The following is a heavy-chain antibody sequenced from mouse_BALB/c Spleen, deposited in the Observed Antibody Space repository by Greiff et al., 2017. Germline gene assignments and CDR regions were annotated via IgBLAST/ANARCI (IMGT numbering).Heavy chain of an antibody. V-gene: IGHV5-9-3*01. CDR2: ISSGGSYT. CDR1: GFTFSSYA. Sequence: EVQVVESGGGLVKPGGSLKLSCAASGFTFSSYAMSWVRQTPEKRLEWVATISSGGSYTYYPDSVKGRFTISRDNAKNTLYLQMSSLRSEDTAMYYCARTGYFDYWGQGTTLTVSS. D-gene: IGHD4-1*01. J-gene: IGHJ2*01. CDR3: ARTGYFDY.